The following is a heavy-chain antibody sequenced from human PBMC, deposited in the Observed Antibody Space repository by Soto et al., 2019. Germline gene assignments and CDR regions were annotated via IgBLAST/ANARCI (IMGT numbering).Heavy chain of an antibody. CDR1: GYTFTSYG. CDR3: ARLPLHTYYDFWSGCYPGWFDP. Sequence: GASVKVSCKASGYTFTSYGISWVRQAPGQGLEWMGWISAYNGNTNYAQKLQGRVTMTTDTSTSTAYMELRSLRSDDTAVYYCARLPLHTYYDFWSGCYPGWFDPWGQGTLVTVSS. D-gene: IGHD3-3*01. CDR2: ISAYNGNT. J-gene: IGHJ5*02. V-gene: IGHV1-18*04.